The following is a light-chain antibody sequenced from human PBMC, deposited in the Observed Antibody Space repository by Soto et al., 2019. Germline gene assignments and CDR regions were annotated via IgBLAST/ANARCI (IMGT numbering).Light chain of an antibody. Sequence: IQLTQSPSSLSASVGDRVTITCRASQSISGWLAWYQQKPGKAPKLLIYDASSLESGVPSRFSGSGSGTELTLTISSLQADDFATYYCQQYNVYPWTFGQGTKVDIK. CDR1: QSISGW. V-gene: IGKV1-5*01. J-gene: IGKJ1*01. CDR2: DAS. CDR3: QQYNVYPWT.